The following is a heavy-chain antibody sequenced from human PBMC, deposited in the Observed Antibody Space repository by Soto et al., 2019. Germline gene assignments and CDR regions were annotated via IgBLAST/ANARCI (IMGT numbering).Heavy chain of an antibody. CDR1: GFTFSSYA. CDR3: ASMPGDYDYIWGSYRDIPPLTPLGVDY. V-gene: IGHV3-30-3*01. CDR2: ISYDGSNK. J-gene: IGHJ4*02. Sequence: GGSLRLSCAASGFTFSSYAMHWVRQAPGKGLEWVAVISYDGSNKYYADSVKGRFTISRDNSKNTLYLQMNSLRAEDTVVYYCASMPGDYDYIWGSYRDIPPLTPLGVDYWGQGTLVTVSS. D-gene: IGHD3-16*02.